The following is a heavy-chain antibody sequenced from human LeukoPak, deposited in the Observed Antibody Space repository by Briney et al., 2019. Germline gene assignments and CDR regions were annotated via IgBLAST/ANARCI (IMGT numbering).Heavy chain of an antibody. CDR3: ARGRLWGYHYYGMDV. J-gene: IGHJ6*02. CDR2: INHSGST. Sequence: SETPSLTCAVYGGSFSGYYWSWVRQPPGKGLEWVGEINHSGSTNYNPSLKSRVTISVATSKTQFSLKLSSVTAADTAVYYCARGRLWGYHYYGMDVWGQGTTVTVSS. V-gene: IGHV4-34*01. D-gene: IGHD4/OR15-4a*01. CDR1: GGSFSGYY.